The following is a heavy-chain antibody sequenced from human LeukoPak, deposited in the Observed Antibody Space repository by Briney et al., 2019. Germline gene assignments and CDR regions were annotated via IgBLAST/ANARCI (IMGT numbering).Heavy chain of an antibody. V-gene: IGHV4-30-2*01. D-gene: IGHD4-11*01. J-gene: IGHJ4*02. CDR2: IYHSGST. CDR1: GGSISSGGYS. Sequence: SETLSLTCAVSGGSISSGGYSWSWIRQPPGKGLEWIGYIYHSGSTNYNPSLKSRVTISIDTSKNQFSLKLSSVTAADTAVYYCARGPTTTVTPNRSYYFDSWGQGTLVTVSS. CDR3: ARGPTTTVTPNRSYYFDS.